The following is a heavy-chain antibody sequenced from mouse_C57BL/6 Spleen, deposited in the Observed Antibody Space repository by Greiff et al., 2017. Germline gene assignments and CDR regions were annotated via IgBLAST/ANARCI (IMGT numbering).Heavy chain of an antibody. V-gene: IGHV1-82*01. CDR1: GYAFSSSW. J-gene: IGHJ2*01. D-gene: IGHD1-1*01. CDR3: ARSAFITTVVAPFDD. CDR2: IYPGDGDT. Sequence: QVQLQQSGPELVKPGASVKISCKASGYAFSSSWMNWVKQRPGQGLEWIGRIYPGDGDTNYNGKFKGKATLTADKSSSTAYMQLSSLTSEDSAVYFCARSAFITTVVAPFDDWGQGTTLTVSS.